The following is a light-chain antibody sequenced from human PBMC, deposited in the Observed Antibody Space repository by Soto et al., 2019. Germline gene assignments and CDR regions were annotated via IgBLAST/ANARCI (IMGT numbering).Light chain of an antibody. V-gene: IGKV3-15*01. Sequence: EIVMTQSPPTLSVSPGERATLSCRASQSVRRNLAWYQHKPGQAPRLLIDGASTRATDIPARFSSGGSGTEFTLTISSLQSEDFAVYYCQQYDSWPRTFGQGTKVEVK. J-gene: IGKJ1*01. CDR3: QQYDSWPRT. CDR1: QSVRRN. CDR2: GAS.